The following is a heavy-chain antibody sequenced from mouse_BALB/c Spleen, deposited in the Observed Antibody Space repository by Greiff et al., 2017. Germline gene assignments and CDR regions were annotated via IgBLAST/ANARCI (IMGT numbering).Heavy chain of an antibody. J-gene: IGHJ4*01. CDR3: ARGNYDYDDAMDY. CDR1: GYSFTGYN. Sequence: EVQLQQSGPELGKPGASVKISCKASGYSFTGYNMYWVKQSHRKSLEWIGYIDPYNGGTSYNQKSKGKATLTVDKSSSTAYMHLKSLTSEDSAIYYCARGNYDYDDAMDYWGQGTSVTVSS. CDR2: IDPYNGGT. V-gene: IGHV1S135*01. D-gene: IGHD2-4*01.